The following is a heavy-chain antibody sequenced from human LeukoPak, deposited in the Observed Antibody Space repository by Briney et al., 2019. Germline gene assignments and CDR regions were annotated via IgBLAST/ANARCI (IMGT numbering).Heavy chain of an antibody. CDR3: AREGPRGNSQFDY. V-gene: IGHV3-33*08. Sequence: GGCLRLSCAASVFTFSSYWMNWARQAPGKGLEWVALIWYDGSNKYYTDSVKGRLTISRDNSKDTLFLQMNSLRAEDTAVYYCAREGPRGNSQFDYWGQGTLVTVSS. CDR1: VFTFSSYW. J-gene: IGHJ4*02. D-gene: IGHD2/OR15-2a*01. CDR2: IWYDGSNK.